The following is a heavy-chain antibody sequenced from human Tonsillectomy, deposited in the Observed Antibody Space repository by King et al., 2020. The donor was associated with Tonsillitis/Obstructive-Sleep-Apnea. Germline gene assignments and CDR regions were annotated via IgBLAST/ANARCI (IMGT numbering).Heavy chain of an antibody. D-gene: IGHD2/OR15-2a*01. V-gene: IGHV2-5*02. CDR2: IYWDDDK. J-gene: IGHJ2*01. CDR1: GFSLSTSGVG. CDR3: AHRNLTYFRSGSYFYL. Sequence: TLKESGPTLVKPTQTLTLTCTFSGFSLSTSGVGVGWIRQPPGKALEWLALIYWDDDKRYSPSLKSRLTITKDTSKNQVVLTMTNMDPADTATYYSAHRNLTYFRSGSYFYLWGRGTLVTVSS.